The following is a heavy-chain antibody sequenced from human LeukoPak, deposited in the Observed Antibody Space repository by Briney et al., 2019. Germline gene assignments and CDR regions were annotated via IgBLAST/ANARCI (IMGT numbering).Heavy chain of an antibody. CDR1: GGSISSYY. V-gene: IGHV4-59*01. J-gene: IGHJ4*02. D-gene: IGHD1-26*01. CDR2: IYYSGST. CDR3: ASDPGRNSGSYYPFDY. Sequence: SETLSLTCTVSGGSISSYYWSWIRQPPGKGLEWIGYIYYSGSTYYNPSLKSRVTISLDTSKNHFSLELNSVTAADTAVYYCASDPGRNSGSYYPFDYWGQGALVAVSS.